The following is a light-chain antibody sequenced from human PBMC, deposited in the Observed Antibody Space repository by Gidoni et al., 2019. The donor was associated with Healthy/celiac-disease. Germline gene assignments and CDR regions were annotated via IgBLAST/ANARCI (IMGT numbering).Light chain of an antibody. Sequence: QSALTQPAAESGSPGQSITISCTGTSSDVGGYNDVSWYQQHPGKAPKLMIYDVSNRPSGVSNRFSGSTSGNSASLTISGLQAEDEADYYCSSYTSGSPSVVFGGGTKLTVL. CDR1: SSDVGGYND. CDR2: DVS. J-gene: IGLJ2*01. V-gene: IGLV2-14*01. CDR3: SSYTSGSPSVV.